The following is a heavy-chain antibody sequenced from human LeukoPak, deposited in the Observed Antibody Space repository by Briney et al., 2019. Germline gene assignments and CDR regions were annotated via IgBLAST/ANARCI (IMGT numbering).Heavy chain of an antibody. CDR3: ARNRYYYGSGTYGVPNWFDP. CDR1: LGSFSGYY. J-gene: IGHJ5*02. V-gene: IGHV4-34*01. CDR2: IYYSGST. Sequence: SETLSLTCAVYLGSFSGYYWSWIRQPPGKGLKWIGSIYYSGSTYYNPSHKSRVTISVDTSKNQFSLKLSSVTAADTAVYYCARNRYYYGSGTYGVPNWFDPWGQGTLVTVSS. D-gene: IGHD3-10*01.